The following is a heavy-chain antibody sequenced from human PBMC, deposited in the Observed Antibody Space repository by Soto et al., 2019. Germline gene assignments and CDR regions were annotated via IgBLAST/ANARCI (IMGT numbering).Heavy chain of an antibody. D-gene: IGHD4-17*01. Sequence: QVQLVQSGAEVKKPGASVKVSCKASGYTFTSYDINWERQATGQGLEWMGWMNPNSGNTGYAQKFQGRVTMTRNTSISTAYMELSSLRSEDTAVYYCASRSYGDYYYCYYGMDVWGQGTTVTVSS. J-gene: IGHJ6*02. V-gene: IGHV1-8*01. CDR2: MNPNSGNT. CDR1: GYTFTSYD. CDR3: ASRSYGDYYYCYYGMDV.